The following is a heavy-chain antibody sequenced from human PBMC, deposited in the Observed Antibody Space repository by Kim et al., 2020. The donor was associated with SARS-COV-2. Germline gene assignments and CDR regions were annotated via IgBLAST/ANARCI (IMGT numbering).Heavy chain of an antibody. J-gene: IGHJ5*02. V-gene: IGHV4-59*01. CDR2: IYYSGST. CDR3: ARVITMALFDP. D-gene: IGHD3-10*01. CDR1: GGSISSYY. Sequence: SETLSLTCTVSGGSISSYYWSWIRQPPGKGLEWIGYIYYSGSTNYNPSLKSRVTISVDTSKNQFSLKLSSVTAADTAVYYCARVITMALFDPWGQGTLVTVSS.